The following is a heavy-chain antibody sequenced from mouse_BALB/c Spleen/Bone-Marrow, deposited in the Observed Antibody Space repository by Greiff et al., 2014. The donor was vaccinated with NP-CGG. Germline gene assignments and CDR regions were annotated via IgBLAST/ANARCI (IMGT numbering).Heavy chain of an antibody. CDR1: GFTFSSYG. Sequence: EVKLMESGGDLVKPGGSLKLSCAASGFTFSSYGMSWGRQTPDKRLEWVATISSGGSNTYYPDSVKGRFTISRDNAKNTLYLQMSSLKSEDTAMYYCARHQRYYAMDYWGQGISVTVSS. J-gene: IGHJ4*01. CDR3: ARHQRYYAMDY. V-gene: IGHV5-6*01. CDR2: ISSGGSNT.